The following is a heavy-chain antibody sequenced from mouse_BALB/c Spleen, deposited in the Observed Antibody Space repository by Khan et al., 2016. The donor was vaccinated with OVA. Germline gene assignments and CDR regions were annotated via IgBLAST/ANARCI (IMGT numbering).Heavy chain of an antibody. CDR3: ARDGYSPWFAY. V-gene: IGHV14-1*02. Sequence: VRLQQSGAELVRPGALVKLSCKASGFNIKDYYMHWVKQRPEQGLVWIGRIDPENGDTIYDPKFQGKASITSATSSNTAYLQLSSLTSEDTAVYYCARDGYSPWFAYWGQGTLVTVSA. CDR2: IDPENGDT. CDR1: GFNIKDYY. J-gene: IGHJ3*01. D-gene: IGHD2-3*01.